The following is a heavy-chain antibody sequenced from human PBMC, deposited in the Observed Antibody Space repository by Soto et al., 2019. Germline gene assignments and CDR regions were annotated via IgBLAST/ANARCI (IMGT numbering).Heavy chain of an antibody. CDR2: MNPNSGNT. CDR3: ARGRGYCSGGSCYSNWYFDL. V-gene: IGHV1-8*01. D-gene: IGHD2-15*01. Sequence: QVQLVQSGAEVKKPGASVKVSCKASGYTFTSYDINWVRQATGQGLEWMGWMNPNSGNTGYAQKFQGRVTMPRNTSIRTAYMELSSLRSEDTAVYYCARGRGYCSGGSCYSNWYFDLWGRGTLVTVSS. CDR1: GYTFTSYD. J-gene: IGHJ2*01.